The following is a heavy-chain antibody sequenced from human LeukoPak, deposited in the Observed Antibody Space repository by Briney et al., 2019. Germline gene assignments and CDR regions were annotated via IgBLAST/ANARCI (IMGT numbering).Heavy chain of an antibody. CDR1: GGSISSSSYY. CDR2: IYYSGST. CDR3: ARETAYYYDSSGATFDY. D-gene: IGHD3-22*01. Sequence: SETLSLTCTVSGGSISSSSYYWGWIRQPPGKGLEWIGSIYYSGSTYYNPSLKSRVTISVDTSKNQFSLKLSSVTAADTAVYYCARETAYYYDSSGATFDYWGQGTLVTVSS. V-gene: IGHV4-39*07. J-gene: IGHJ4*02.